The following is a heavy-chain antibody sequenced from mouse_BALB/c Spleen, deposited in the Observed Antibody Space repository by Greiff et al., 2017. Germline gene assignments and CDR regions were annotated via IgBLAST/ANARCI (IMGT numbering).Heavy chain of an antibody. V-gene: IGHV5-4*02. CDR1: GFTFSDYY. CDR2: ISDGGSYT. CDR3: ARGDGSSYLYAMDY. J-gene: IGHJ4*01. Sequence: EVMLVESGGGLVKPGGSLKLSCAASGFTFSDYYMYWVRQTPEKRLEWVATISDGGSYTYYPDSVKGRFTISRDNAKNNLYLQMSSLKSEDTAMYYCARGDGSSYLYAMDYWGQGTSVTVSS. D-gene: IGHD1-1*01.